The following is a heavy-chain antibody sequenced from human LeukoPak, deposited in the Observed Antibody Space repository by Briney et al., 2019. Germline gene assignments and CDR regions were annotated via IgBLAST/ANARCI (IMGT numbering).Heavy chain of an antibody. D-gene: IGHD2-15*01. J-gene: IGHJ6*02. CDR3: AKGGFCSGGSCYSDYYYYGMDV. V-gene: IGHV3-23*01. CDR1: GFTFSSYA. CDR2: ISGSGGST. Sequence: GGSLRLSCAASGFTFSSYAMSWVRQAPGKGLEWVSAISGSGGSTYYADSVKGRFTISRDNSKNTLYLQMNSLRAEDTAVYYCAKGGFCSGGSCYSDYYYYGMDVWGQGTTVTVSS.